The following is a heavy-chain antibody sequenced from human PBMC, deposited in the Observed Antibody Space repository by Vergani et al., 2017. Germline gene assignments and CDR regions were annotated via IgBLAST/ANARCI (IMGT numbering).Heavy chain of an antibody. CDR1: GYTFTGYY. J-gene: IGHJ4*02. D-gene: IGHD3-22*01. CDR3: ARVSLNYYDSSGYYEPVFDY. CDR2: INPNSGGT. V-gene: IGHV1-2*02. Sequence: QVQLVQSGAEVKKPGASVKVSCKASGYTFTGYYMHWVRQAPGQGLEWMGWINPNSGGTNYAQKFQGRVTMTRDTSISTAYMELSRLRSDDPALYYCARVSLNYYDSSGYYEPVFDYWGQGTLVTVSS.